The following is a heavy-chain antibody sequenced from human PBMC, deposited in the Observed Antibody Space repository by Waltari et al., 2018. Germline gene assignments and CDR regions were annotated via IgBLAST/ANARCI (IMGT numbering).Heavy chain of an antibody. Sequence: EVQLVQSGAEVKKPGGSLKISCKGSGYSVTSYWIAGLRQMPGKGLEWMGIIYPGDSDTRYSPSFQGQVTISADKSISTAYLQWSSLKASDTAMYYCARLEIAVASSLGYWGQGTLVTVSS. CDR1: GYSVTSYW. V-gene: IGHV5-51*03. CDR3: ARLEIAVASSLGY. J-gene: IGHJ4*02. CDR2: IYPGDSDT. D-gene: IGHD6-19*01.